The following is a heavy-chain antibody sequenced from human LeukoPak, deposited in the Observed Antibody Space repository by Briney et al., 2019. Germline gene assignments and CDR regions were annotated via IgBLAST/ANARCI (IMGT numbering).Heavy chain of an antibody. CDR3: ATPPGYGDSQDFDY. J-gene: IGHJ4*02. CDR1: GFTFSSYS. D-gene: IGHD4-17*01. CDR2: ISSSSSYI. V-gene: IGHV3-21*01. Sequence: GGSLRLSCAASGFTFSSYSMNWVRQAPGKGLEWVSSISSSSSYIYYADSVKGRFTISRDNAKNSLYLQMNSLRAEDTAVYYCATPPGYGDSQDFDYWGQGTLVTVSS.